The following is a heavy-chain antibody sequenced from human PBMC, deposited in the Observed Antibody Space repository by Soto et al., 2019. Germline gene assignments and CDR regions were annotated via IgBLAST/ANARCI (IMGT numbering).Heavy chain of an antibody. CDR3: VKVDWLIVCQAFDI. CDR1: GGSIGGYY. J-gene: IGHJ3*02. V-gene: IGHV4-4*07. D-gene: IGHD3-22*01. CDR2: IHSSGRT. Sequence: SETLSLTCTVSGGSIGGYYWSWIRQSAGRGLEWIGRIHSSGRTNYNPSLNSRVSMSVDVSKSQFALNLTSVTAADTAVYYCVKVDWLIVCQAFDIWGQGTMVT.